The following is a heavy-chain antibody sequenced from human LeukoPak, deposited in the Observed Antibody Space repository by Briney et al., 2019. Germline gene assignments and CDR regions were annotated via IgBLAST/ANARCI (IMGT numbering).Heavy chain of an antibody. D-gene: IGHD3-10*01. V-gene: IGHV5-51*01. CDR2: IYPGDSNT. CDR1: GYSFTSYW. Sequence: GESLKISCKGSGYSFTSYWICWVRQMPGKGLEWMGIIYPGDSNTKYSPSFQGQVTISADKSISTAYLQWSSLKASDTAMYYCARQGYYGSGSYYYYGMDVWGQGTTITVSS. J-gene: IGHJ6*02. CDR3: ARQGYYGSGSYYYYGMDV.